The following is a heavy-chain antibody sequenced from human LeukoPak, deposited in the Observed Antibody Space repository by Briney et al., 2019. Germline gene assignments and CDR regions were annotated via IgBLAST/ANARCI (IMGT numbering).Heavy chain of an antibody. CDR3: AKTTTGYSSGRFPGWPVDY. CDR2: IFGSGGST. Sequence: GGSLRLSCAASEFVFSDYYMSWVRQAPGKGLEWVSGIFGSGGSTHYADSVKGRFTISRDNSKNTVYLQMNSLRAEDTAVYYCAKTTTGYSSGRFPGWPVDYWGQGTLVTVSS. V-gene: IGHV3-23*01. D-gene: IGHD6-19*01. J-gene: IGHJ4*02. CDR1: EFVFSDYY.